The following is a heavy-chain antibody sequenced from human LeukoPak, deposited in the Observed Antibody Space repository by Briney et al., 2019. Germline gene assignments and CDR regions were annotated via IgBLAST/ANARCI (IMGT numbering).Heavy chain of an antibody. Sequence: GGSLRLSCAASGFIFSSCWMSWVRQSPGKGLEWVANIKPDGSEKYYVDSVKGRLTISRDNAKNALYLEMNSLRVGDTAVYYCTTRVVTTNDYWGRGTLVTVSS. V-gene: IGHV3-7*01. J-gene: IGHJ4*02. D-gene: IGHD2-21*02. CDR1: GFIFSSCW. CDR2: IKPDGSEK. CDR3: TTRVVTTNDY.